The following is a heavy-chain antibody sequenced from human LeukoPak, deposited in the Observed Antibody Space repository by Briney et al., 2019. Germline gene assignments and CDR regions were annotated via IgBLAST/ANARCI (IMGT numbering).Heavy chain of an antibody. CDR3: ARGCEVDTVIVVGPRPAYYFDY. J-gene: IGHJ4*02. Sequence: SETLSLTCAVYGGSFSGYYWSWIRQPPGKGLEWIGEINHSGSTNYNPSLRSRVTISVDTSKNQFSLKLSSVTAADTAVYYCARGCEVDTVIVVGPRPAYYFDYWGQGTLVTVSS. CDR1: GGSFSGYY. V-gene: IGHV4-34*01. CDR2: INHSGST. D-gene: IGHD3-22*01.